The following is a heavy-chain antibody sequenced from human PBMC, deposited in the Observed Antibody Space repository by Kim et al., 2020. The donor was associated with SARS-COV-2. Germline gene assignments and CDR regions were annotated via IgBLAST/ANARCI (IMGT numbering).Heavy chain of an antibody. CDR1: GASITSYY. Sequence: SETLSLTCTVSGASITSYYWTWIRQPPGKGLELIGYIYYSGSTNYNPSLNSRVTLSVDTSKNQFSLKLSSVTDADTAVYYCASYSGSFYFQHWGLGTLITVSS. J-gene: IGHJ1*01. D-gene: IGHD1-26*01. V-gene: IGHV4-59*13. CDR2: IYYSGST. CDR3: ASYSGSFYFQH.